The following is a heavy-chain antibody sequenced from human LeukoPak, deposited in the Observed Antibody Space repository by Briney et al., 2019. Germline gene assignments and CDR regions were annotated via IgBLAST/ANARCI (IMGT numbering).Heavy chain of an antibody. D-gene: IGHD4-11*01. V-gene: IGHV1-8*03. J-gene: IGHJ6*03. CDR3: ARGPNYSNFGSAYYYYMDV. CDR1: AYMFTNYD. Sequence: ASVTVSFTASAYMFTNYDINWVRQAPGQGLEWVGWMNPQSGNTGYAQKFRGRVTITRDTSIATAYMELSSLRSEDTAVYYCARGPNYSNFGSAYYYYMDVWGKGTTVTVSS. CDR2: MNPQSGNT.